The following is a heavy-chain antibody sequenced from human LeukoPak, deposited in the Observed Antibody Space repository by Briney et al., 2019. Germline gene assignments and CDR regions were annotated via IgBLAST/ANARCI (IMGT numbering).Heavy chain of an antibody. J-gene: IGHJ6*02. D-gene: IGHD3-10*01. CDR1: GFTVGSNY. CDR2: IYSGGST. Sequence: GGSLRLSCAASGFTVGSNYMSWVRQAPGKGLEWVSVIYSGGSTYYADSVKGRFTISRDNSKNTLYLQMNSLRAEDTAVYYCARAPITMVRGDYYGMDVWGQGTTVTVSS. CDR3: ARAPITMVRGDYYGMDV. V-gene: IGHV3-53*01.